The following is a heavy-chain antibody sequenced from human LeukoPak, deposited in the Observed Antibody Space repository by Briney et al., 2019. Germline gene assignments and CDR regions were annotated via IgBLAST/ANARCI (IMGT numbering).Heavy chain of an antibody. CDR1: GFTFSDYY. Sequence: PGGALRLSCAASGFTFSDYYMSWIRQAPGKGLEWVSYISSSGSTIYYADSVKGRFTTSRDNAKNSLYLQMNSLRAEDTAVYYCARDWVEEYSSSAGYWGQGTLVTVSS. V-gene: IGHV3-11*01. CDR3: ARDWVEEYSSSAGY. D-gene: IGHD6-6*01. J-gene: IGHJ4*02. CDR2: ISSSGSTI.